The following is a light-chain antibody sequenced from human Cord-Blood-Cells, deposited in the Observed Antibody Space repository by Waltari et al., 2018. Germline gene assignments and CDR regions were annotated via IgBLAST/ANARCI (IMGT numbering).Light chain of an antibody. J-gene: IGLJ1*01. CDR1: RSEVGGYNY. CDR3: SSYTSSSTYV. CDR2: DVS. V-gene: IGLV2-14*01. Sequence: QSALTQPASVSGSPGQTITISCTGTRSEVGGYNYVSWYQQHPGKAPKLMIYDVSKRPSGVSHRFSVSTSGTTDSLTISGLQAKDEADYYCSSYTSSSTYVCGTGTKVTVL.